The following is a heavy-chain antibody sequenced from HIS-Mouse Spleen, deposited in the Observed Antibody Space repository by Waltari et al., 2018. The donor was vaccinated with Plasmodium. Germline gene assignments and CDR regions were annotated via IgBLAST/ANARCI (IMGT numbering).Heavy chain of an antibody. J-gene: IGHJ4*02. CDR2: IYYSGST. CDR1: GGSISSSSYF. Sequence: QLPLQESGPGLVKPSETLSLTCTVSGGSISSSSYFWGWIRQPPGKGLEWIGGIYYSGSTYYNPSLKSRVTISVDTSKNQFSLKLSSVTAADTAVYYCARDRITGTSYFDYWGQGTLVTVSS. D-gene: IGHD1-7*01. CDR3: ARDRITGTSYFDY. V-gene: IGHV4-39*07.